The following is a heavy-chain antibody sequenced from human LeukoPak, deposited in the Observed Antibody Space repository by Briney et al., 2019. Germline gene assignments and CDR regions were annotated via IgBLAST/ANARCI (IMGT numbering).Heavy chain of an antibody. CDR3: ASAYGSGSYSSYYYYYYMDV. CDR1: GFTFSSYW. D-gene: IGHD3-10*01. Sequence: PGGSLRLSCAASGFTFSSYWMSWVRQAPGKGLEWVANIKQDGSEKYYVDSVKGRFTISRDNAKNSLYLQMNSLRAEDTAVYYCASAYGSGSYSSYYYYYYMDVWGKGTTVTVSS. J-gene: IGHJ6*03. V-gene: IGHV3-7*01. CDR2: IKQDGSEK.